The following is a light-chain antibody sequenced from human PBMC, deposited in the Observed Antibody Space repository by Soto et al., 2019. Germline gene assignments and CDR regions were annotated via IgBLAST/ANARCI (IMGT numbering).Light chain of an antibody. J-gene: IGKJ5*01. CDR3: QQHSNWPPIT. CDR1: QSVRSN. Sequence: EIVLSQSPDTLSLSQGERATLSCRASQSVRSNLAWYQQKPGQAPRLLIYGASTRATGIPARFSGSGSATEFNLTISSLQSEDFAVYYCQQHSNWPPITFGQGTRLEIK. CDR2: GAS. V-gene: IGKV3-15*01.